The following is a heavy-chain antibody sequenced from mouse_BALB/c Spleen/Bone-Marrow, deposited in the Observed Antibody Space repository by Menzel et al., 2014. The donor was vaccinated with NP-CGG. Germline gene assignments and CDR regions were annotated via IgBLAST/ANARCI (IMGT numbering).Heavy chain of an antibody. V-gene: IGHV1-5*01. Sequence: VRLQQSGTVLARPGASVKMSCKASGYTFTSYWMHWVKQRPGQGLEWIGAIYPGNSDTSYNQKFKGKAKLTAVTSTSTAYMELSSLTNEDSAVYYCTRVITAVLATRAMDYWGQGSSVTVSS. CDR3: TRVITAVLATRAMDY. CDR2: IYPGNSDT. D-gene: IGHD1-1*01. J-gene: IGHJ4*01. CDR1: GYTFTSYW.